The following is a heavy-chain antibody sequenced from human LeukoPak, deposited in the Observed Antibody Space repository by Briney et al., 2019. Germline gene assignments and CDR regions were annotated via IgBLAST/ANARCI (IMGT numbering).Heavy chain of an antibody. J-gene: IGHJ2*01. Sequence: SETLSLTCTVSGGSISSSIYYWGWIRQPPGKGLESIGSIYYSGSTCYNPSLKSRVTISVDTSKNQFSLRLSSVTAADTAVYYCARHGGNSAYWYFDLWGRGTLVTVSS. V-gene: IGHV4-39*01. CDR1: GGSISSSIYY. CDR3: ARHGGNSAYWYFDL. D-gene: IGHD4-23*01. CDR2: IYYSGST.